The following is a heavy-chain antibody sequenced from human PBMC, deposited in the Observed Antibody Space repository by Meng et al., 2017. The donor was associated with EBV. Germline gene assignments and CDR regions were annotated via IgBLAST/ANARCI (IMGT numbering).Heavy chain of an antibody. Sequence: LQRQESAPGLARPSETLSLTYTVSGGSISSSSYYLGWIRKPPGKGLEWIGSIYYSGSTYYNPSLKSRVTISVDTSKNQFSLKLSSVTAADTAVYYCADYSSWGQGTLVTVSS. CDR2: IYYSGST. D-gene: IGHD4-11*01. V-gene: IGHV4-39*07. CDR3: ADYSS. J-gene: IGHJ4*02. CDR1: GGSISSSSYY.